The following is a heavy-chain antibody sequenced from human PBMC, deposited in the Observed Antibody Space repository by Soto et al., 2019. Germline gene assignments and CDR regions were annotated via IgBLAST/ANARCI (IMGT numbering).Heavy chain of an antibody. CDR2: ISYDGSNK. J-gene: IGHJ6*02. Sequence: QVQLVESGGGVVQPGRSLRLSCAASGFTFSSYAMHWVRQAPGKGLEWVAVISYDGSNKYYADSVKGRFTISRDNSKNTLYLQMNSLRAEDTAVYYCARDNVGGKNAYYYYGMDVWGQGTTVTVSS. V-gene: IGHV3-30-3*01. CDR1: GFTFSSYA. CDR3: ARDNVGGKNAYYYYGMDV. D-gene: IGHD3-10*02.